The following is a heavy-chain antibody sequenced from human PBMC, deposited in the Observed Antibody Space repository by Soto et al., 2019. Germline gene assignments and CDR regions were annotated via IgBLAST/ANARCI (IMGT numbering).Heavy chain of an antibody. CDR2: IIPMFGTP. D-gene: IGHD2-2*02. J-gene: IGHJ6*02. Sequence: QAQLVQSGAEVKKPGSSVKVSCKGFGAIFNTYAISWVRQAPGQGPEWLGGIIPMFGTPNYAQKFQGRVTISVDKSTRTAYMELNSLRSEDTAVYYCARGGEVPASIREYYYGLDVWGQGTTVTVSS. CDR1: GAIFNTYA. CDR3: ARGGEVPASIREYYYGLDV. V-gene: IGHV1-69*06.